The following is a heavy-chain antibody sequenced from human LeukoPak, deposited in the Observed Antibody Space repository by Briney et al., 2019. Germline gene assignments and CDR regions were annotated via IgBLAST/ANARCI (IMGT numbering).Heavy chain of an antibody. J-gene: IGHJ3*02. Sequence: ASAKVSCKASGYTFTGYYMHWVRQAPGQGLEWMGWINPNSGGTNYAQKFQGRVTMTRDTSISTAYMELSRLRSDDTAVYYCARVKWRWNRDAFDIWGQGTMVTVSS. CDR3: ARVKWRWNRDAFDI. CDR2: INPNSGGT. V-gene: IGHV1-2*02. D-gene: IGHD1-1*01. CDR1: GYTFTGYY.